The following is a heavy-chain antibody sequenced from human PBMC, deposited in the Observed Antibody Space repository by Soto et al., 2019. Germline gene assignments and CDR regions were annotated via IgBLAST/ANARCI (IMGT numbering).Heavy chain of an antibody. CDR3: ARDRVYYDSSGYPGYYYGMDV. J-gene: IGHJ6*02. D-gene: IGHD3-22*01. CDR2: IYYSGST. Sequence: PSETLSLTCTVSGGSISSGGYYWSWIRQHPGKGLEWIGYIYYSGSTYYNPSLKSRDTISVDTSKNQFSLKLSSVTAADTAVYYCARDRVYYDSSGYPGYYYGMDVWGQGTTVTVSS. CDR1: GGSISSGGYY. V-gene: IGHV4-31*03.